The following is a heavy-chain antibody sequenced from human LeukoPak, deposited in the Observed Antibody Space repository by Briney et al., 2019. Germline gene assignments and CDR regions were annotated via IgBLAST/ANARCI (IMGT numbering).Heavy chain of an antibody. V-gene: IGHV4-34*01. J-gene: IGHJ1*01. Sequence: SETLSLTCAVYGGSFSGYYWSWIRQPPGKGLEWIGEINHSGSTNYNPSLKSRVTISVDTSKNQFSLKLSSVTAADTAVYYCVRTKGYSYGYSYFQHWGQGTLVTVFS. CDR3: VRTKGYSYGYSYFQH. D-gene: IGHD5-18*01. CDR1: GGSFSGYY. CDR2: INHSGST.